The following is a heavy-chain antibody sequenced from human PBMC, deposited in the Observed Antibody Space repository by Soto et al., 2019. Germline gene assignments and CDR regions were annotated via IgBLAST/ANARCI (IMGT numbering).Heavy chain of an antibody. Sequence: SETQSLASDVSWFSSGGNKCWGFIRQPPGKGLEWIGNIYYSGTTYYNPSLKSRVSRSVDGAKNQFSLSLRSVTAVDPAVYYCARKERKPSAIWNWGHGT. D-gene: IGHD2-2*01. V-gene: IGHV4-28*01. CDR3: ARKERKPSAIWN. CDR2: IYYSGTT. CDR1: WFSSGGNKC. J-gene: IGHJ1*01.